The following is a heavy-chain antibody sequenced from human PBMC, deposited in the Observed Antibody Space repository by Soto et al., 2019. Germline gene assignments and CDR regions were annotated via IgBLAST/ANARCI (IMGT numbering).Heavy chain of an antibody. J-gene: IGHJ4*02. CDR1: GGSISSYY. CDR2: IYYTGST. CDR3: ARHRPYSSPFYCDY. Sequence: QVRLQESGPGLVKPSETLSLTCTVSGGSISSYYWSWIRQPPGKGLEWIGYIYYTGSTNYNPSLKSRVTLSVDTSKKQFSLKLSSVTAADTAVYYCARHRPYSSPFYCDYWGQGTLVTVSS. V-gene: IGHV4-59*08. D-gene: IGHD2-15*01.